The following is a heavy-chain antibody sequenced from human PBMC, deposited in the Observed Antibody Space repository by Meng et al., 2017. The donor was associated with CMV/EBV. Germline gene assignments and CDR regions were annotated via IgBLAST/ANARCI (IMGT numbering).Heavy chain of an antibody. CDR3: AKDMADSSGYYYYYGMDV. Sequence: GESLKISCAASGFTFSSYAMSWVRQAPGKGLEWVSAISGSGGSTYYADSVKGRFTISRDNSKNSLYLQMNSLRTEDTALYYCAKDMADSSGYYYYYGMDVWGQGTTVTVSS. CDR2: ISGSGGST. D-gene: IGHD3-22*01. V-gene: IGHV3-23*01. CDR1: GFTFSSYA. J-gene: IGHJ6*02.